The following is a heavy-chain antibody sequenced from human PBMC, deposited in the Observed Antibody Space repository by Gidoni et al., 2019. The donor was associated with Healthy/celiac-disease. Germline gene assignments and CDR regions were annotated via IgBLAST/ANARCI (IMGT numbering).Heavy chain of an antibody. CDR2: LRNDGSNE. J-gene: IGHJ3*02. D-gene: IGHD5-12*01. CDR3: ARGRAATIYATDAFDI. CDR1: GFPFGSDG. Sequence: QVQLVESGAGVVQPGRSLRLSCAASGFPFGSDGMHWVRQAPGKGLEWGAFLRNDGSNEDYADSVKCRFTISRDNSKNTLYVQMNSLRAEDTALYYCARGRAATIYATDAFDIWGQGTMVTVSS. V-gene: IGHV3-33*01.